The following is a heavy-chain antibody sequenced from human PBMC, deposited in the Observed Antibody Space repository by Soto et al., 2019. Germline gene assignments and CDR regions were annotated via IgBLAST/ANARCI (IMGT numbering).Heavy chain of an antibody. V-gene: IGHV1-69*01. CDR3: ARGAPSPYSYGPLDY. Sequence: QVQLVQSGAEVKKPGSSVKVSCKASGGTFSSYAISWVRQAPGQGLEWMGGIITSFGTANYAQTFQGRVTITADESTSTAYRELSSLRSEDTAVYYCARGAPSPYSYGPLDYWGQGTLVTVSS. D-gene: IGHD5-18*01. CDR1: GGTFSSYA. CDR2: IITSFGTA. J-gene: IGHJ4*02.